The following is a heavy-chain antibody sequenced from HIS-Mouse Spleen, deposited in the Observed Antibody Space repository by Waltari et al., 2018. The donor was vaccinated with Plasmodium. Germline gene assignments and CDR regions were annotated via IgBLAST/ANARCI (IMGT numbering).Heavy chain of an antibody. CDR1: GFTFSSYG. D-gene: IGHD6-6*01. CDR3: AKILSYSSSPEDY. Sequence: QVQLVESGGGVVQPGRSLRLSCAASGFTFSSYGMHWVRQAPGKGLGWVAGISYDGSNKYYADSVKGRFTISRDNSKNTLYLQMNSLRAEDTAVYYCAKILSYSSSPEDYWGQGTLVTVSS. V-gene: IGHV3-30*18. J-gene: IGHJ4*02. CDR2: ISYDGSNK.